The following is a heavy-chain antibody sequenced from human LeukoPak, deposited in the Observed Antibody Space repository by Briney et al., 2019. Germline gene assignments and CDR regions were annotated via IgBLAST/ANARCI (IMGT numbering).Heavy chain of an antibody. J-gene: IGHJ4*02. CDR2: IKQGGSEK. D-gene: IGHD6-13*01. CDR1: GFMFSSYW. Sequence: GGSLRLSCAASGFMFSSYWMSWVRQAPGRGLEWVANIKQGGSEKYYMGSVKGRFTISRDNAKNSLYLEMNSLRAEDTAVYYCARAAPEVSSSCFDSWGQGTLVTVYS. V-gene: IGHV3-7*03. CDR3: ARAAPEVSSSCFDS.